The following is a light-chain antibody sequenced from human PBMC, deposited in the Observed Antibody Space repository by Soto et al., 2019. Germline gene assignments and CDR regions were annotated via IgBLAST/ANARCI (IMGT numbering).Light chain of an antibody. V-gene: IGKV1-6*01. J-gene: IGKJ4*01. CDR2: AAS. Sequence: AIQMTQSPSSLSASVGDRVTITCRASQGIRNDVGWYQQKPGKAPKLLINAASTLQSGVSSRFSGSGSGTAFTLTITSLQPEDFATYYCLQDYNYPLTFGGGTKVEI. CDR1: QGIRND. CDR3: LQDYNYPLT.